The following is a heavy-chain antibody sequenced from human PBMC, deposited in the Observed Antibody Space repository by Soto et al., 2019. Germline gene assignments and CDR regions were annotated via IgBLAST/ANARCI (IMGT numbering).Heavy chain of an antibody. CDR2: INAGNGNT. J-gene: IGHJ4*02. V-gene: IGHV1-3*01. CDR1: GYTFTSYA. Sequence: ASVKVSCKASGYTFTSYAMHWVRQAPGQRLEWMGWINAGNGNTKYSQKFQGRVTITRDTSANTAYMELSSLRSEDTAVYYCATGQDYDFWFHWGQGTLVTVSS. D-gene: IGHD3-3*01. CDR3: ATGQDYDFWFH.